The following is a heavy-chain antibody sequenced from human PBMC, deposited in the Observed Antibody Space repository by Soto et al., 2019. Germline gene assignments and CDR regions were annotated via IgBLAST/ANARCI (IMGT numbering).Heavy chain of an antibody. Sequence: QLQLQESGPGLVKPSETLSLTCTVSGGSIGSSSYYWAWIRQPPGKGLEWIGSMYYSGRTYYNPSLKSRVTISVDTSKNQFSLKLTTVTAADTAVYYCARHRGRDYNWFDPWGQGTLVTVSS. CDR1: GGSIGSSSYY. D-gene: IGHD2-21*02. V-gene: IGHV4-39*01. J-gene: IGHJ5*02. CDR2: MYYSGRT. CDR3: ARHRGRDYNWFDP.